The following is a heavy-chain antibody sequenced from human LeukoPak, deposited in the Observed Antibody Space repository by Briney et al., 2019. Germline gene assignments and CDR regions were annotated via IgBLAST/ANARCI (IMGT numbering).Heavy chain of an antibody. CDR1: GCTISSCDYY. CDR2: IYYSGST. D-gene: IGHD2-2*01. Sequence: SETLSLTCTVSGCTISSCDYYWIWIRQPQGQGLEWIGYIYYSGSTYNNSPIKSRANTSVDRSKNQFSLKLSSVTAADTAVYYWARCSYVCSSTNCYPACFDSWGQGTLVTVSS. V-gene: IGHV4-30-4*01. CDR3: ARCSYVCSSTNCYPACFDS. J-gene: IGHJ4*02.